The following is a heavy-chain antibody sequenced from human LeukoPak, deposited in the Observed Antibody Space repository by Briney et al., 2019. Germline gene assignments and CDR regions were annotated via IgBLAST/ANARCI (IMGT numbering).Heavy chain of an antibody. V-gene: IGHV4-34*01. CDR3: ARGLSGYSGYEYFDY. D-gene: IGHD5-12*01. Sequence: PSETLSLTCAVYGGSFSGYYWSWIRQPPGKGLEWIGEINHSGSTNYNPSLKSRVTISVDTSKNQFSLKLSSVTAADTAVYYCARGLSGYSGYEYFDYWGQGTLVTVSS. CDR2: INHSGST. CDR1: GGSFSGYY. J-gene: IGHJ4*02.